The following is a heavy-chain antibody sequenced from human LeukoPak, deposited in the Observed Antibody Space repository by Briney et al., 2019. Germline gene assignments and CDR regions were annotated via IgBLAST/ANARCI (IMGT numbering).Heavy chain of an antibody. CDR3: ARGRPYSSSWYAGNQKFDY. D-gene: IGHD6-13*01. CDR1: GGSFSNYY. J-gene: IGHJ4*02. V-gene: IGHV4-34*01. Sequence: SETLSLNCAVYGGSFSNYYWSWIRQPPGKGLEWIGEINHSGSTNYNPSLKSRVTISVNTSKNQFSLNLNSVTAADTAVYYCARGRPYSSSWYAGNQKFDYWGQGTLVTVSS. CDR2: INHSGST.